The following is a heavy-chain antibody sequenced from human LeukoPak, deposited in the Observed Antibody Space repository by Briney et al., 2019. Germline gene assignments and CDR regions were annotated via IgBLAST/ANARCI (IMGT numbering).Heavy chain of an antibody. CDR2: INHSGST. V-gene: IGHV4-34*01. D-gene: IGHD2-2*02. Sequence: PSETLSLTCAVYGGSFSGYYWSWIRQPPGKGLEWIGEINHSGSTNYNPSLKSRVTISVDTSKNQFSLKLSSVTAADTAVYYCARALSSTSCYKDWGQGTLVTVSS. CDR3: ARALSSTSCYKD. J-gene: IGHJ4*02. CDR1: GGSFSGYY.